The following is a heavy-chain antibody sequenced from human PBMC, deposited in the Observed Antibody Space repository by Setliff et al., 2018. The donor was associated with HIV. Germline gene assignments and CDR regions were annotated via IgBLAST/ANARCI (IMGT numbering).Heavy chain of an antibody. D-gene: IGHD2-8*01. CDR3: AKDSGAINGAWFPL. CDR1: GLTFTNYA. Sequence: QPGGSLRLSCAVSGLTFTNYAMHWVRQGPGKGLEWVAVIWFDGSVKFYAETGQGRFTISRDNSRRTLYLQINNVRVEDTAVYHCAKDSGAINGAWFPLWGQGTLVTVSS. CDR2: IWFDGSVK. V-gene: IGHV3-33*06. J-gene: IGHJ4*02.